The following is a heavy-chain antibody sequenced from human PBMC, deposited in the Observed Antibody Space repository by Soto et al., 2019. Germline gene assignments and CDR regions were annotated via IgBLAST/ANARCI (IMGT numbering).Heavy chain of an antibody. CDR1: GFTFSDYS. Sequence: GGSLRLSCAASGFTFSDYSMNWVRQAPGKGLEWVSYVGTRSGIISYADSVKGRFTISRDDAKNSLYLQINSLRDEDTALYFCARDSQWAFDIWGQGTMVTVSS. CDR2: VGTRSGII. CDR3: ARDSQWAFDI. V-gene: IGHV3-48*02. D-gene: IGHD2-8*01. J-gene: IGHJ3*02.